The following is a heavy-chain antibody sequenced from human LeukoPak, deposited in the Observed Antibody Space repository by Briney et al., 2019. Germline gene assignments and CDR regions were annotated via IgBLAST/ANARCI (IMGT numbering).Heavy chain of an antibody. CDR2: ISAYNGNT. V-gene: IGHV1-18*01. J-gene: IGHJ4*02. Sequence: ASVKVSCKASGYTFTSYGISWVRQAPGQGLEWMGWISAYNGNTNYAQKLQGRVTMTTDTSTSIAYMELRSLRSDDTAVYYCASTATYYDILTAEFCGQGTLVTVSS. D-gene: IGHD3-9*01. CDR1: GYTFTSYG. CDR3: ASTATYYDILTAEF.